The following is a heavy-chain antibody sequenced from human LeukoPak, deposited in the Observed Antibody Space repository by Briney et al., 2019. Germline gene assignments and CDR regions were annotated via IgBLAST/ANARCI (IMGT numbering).Heavy chain of an antibody. D-gene: IGHD4-4*01. CDR1: GFTFSSYS. CDR2: ISSSSSYI. CDR3: ARDGNSNYYGMDV. J-gene: IGHJ6*02. V-gene: IGHV3-21*01. Sequence: GGSLRLSCAASGFTFSSYSMNWVRQAPGKGLEWVSSISSSSSYIYYADSVKGRFTISRDNAKNSLYLQMNSLRAEDTAVYYCARDGNSNYYGMDVWGQGTTVTVSS.